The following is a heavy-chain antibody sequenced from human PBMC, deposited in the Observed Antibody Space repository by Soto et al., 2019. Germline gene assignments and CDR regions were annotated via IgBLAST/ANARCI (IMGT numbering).Heavy chain of an antibody. J-gene: IGHJ5*02. CDR2: IHGSGGRT. Sequence: EVQLLESGGGLVQPGGSLRLSCAASGFTFRNYAMSWVRQAPGKGLEWVSSIHGSGGRTYYSDSVKGRFTVSRDDSEKTLYLQMSSLRVDDTAVYYCAKDAVPGNGEWAWFDPWGQGTLVTVSS. V-gene: IGHV3-23*01. D-gene: IGHD3-10*01. CDR3: AKDAVPGNGEWAWFDP. CDR1: GFTFRNYA.